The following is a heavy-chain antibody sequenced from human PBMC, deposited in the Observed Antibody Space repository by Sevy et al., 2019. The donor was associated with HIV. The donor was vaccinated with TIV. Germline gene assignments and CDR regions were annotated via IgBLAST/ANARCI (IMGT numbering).Heavy chain of an antibody. CDR1: GFTFDDYA. J-gene: IGHJ6*02. D-gene: IGHD6-13*01. Sequence: SLRLSCAASGFTFDDYAMHWVRQAPGKGLEWVSGISWNSGSIGYADSVKGRFTISRDNANNYLYLQMNSLRAEDTALYGYAKDVAAADYYYYGMDVWGQGTTVTVSS. CDR3: AKDVAAADYYYYGMDV. V-gene: IGHV3-9*01. CDR2: ISWNSGSI.